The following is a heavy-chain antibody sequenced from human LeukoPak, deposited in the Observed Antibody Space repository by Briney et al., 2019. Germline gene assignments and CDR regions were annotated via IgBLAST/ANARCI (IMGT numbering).Heavy chain of an antibody. Sequence: SETLSLTCTVSGGSISDYHWSWIRQPAGKGLEWIGRIYTSGSTDYNPSLKSRVTMSVDTSRNQFSLKLSSVTAADTAVYYCATRGGYSYGYNYWGQGTLVTVSS. J-gene: IGHJ4*02. CDR3: ATRGGYSYGYNY. CDR2: IYTSGST. CDR1: GGSISDYH. V-gene: IGHV4-4*07. D-gene: IGHD5-18*01.